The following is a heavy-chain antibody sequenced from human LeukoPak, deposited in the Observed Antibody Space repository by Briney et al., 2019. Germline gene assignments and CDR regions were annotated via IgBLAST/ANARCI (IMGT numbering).Heavy chain of an antibody. J-gene: IGHJ4*02. D-gene: IGHD6-13*01. Sequence: GGSLRLSCAASGFTFSGYYMSWIRQAPGKGLEWASYISSSGRTIYYADSVKGRFTISTDNAKNSLYLQMHSLRAEDTAVYYCARRYSSSWYTDYWGQGTLVTVSS. CDR1: GFTFSGYY. V-gene: IGHV3-11*01. CDR3: ARRYSSSWYTDY. CDR2: ISSSGRTI.